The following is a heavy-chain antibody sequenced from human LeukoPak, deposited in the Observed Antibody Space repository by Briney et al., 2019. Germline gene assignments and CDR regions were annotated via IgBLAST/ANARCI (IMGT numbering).Heavy chain of an antibody. V-gene: IGHV4-30-2*01. Sequence: SETLSLTCAVSGGSISSGAYSWSWIRQPPGKGLEWIGEINHSGSTNYNPSLKSRVTISVDTSKNQFSLKLSSVTAADTAVYYCARVSVYDFRSGYYPANWFDPWGQGTLVTVSS. D-gene: IGHD3-3*01. CDR3: ARVSVYDFRSGYYPANWFDP. J-gene: IGHJ5*02. CDR1: GGSISSGAYS. CDR2: INHSGST.